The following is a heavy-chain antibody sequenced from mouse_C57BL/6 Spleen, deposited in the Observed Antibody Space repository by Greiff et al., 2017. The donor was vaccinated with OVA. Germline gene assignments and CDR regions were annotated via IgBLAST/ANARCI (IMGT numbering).Heavy chain of an antibody. CDR2: IDPSDSYT. CDR3: AREERRFITTVVDYAMDY. J-gene: IGHJ4*01. CDR1: GYTFTSYW. V-gene: IGHV1-50*01. D-gene: IGHD1-1*01. Sequence: QVQLQQPGAELVKPGASVKLSCKASGYTFTSYWMQWVKQRPGQGLEWIGEIDPSDSYTNYNQKFKGKATLTVDTSSSTAYMQLSSLTSEDSAVYYCAREERRFITTVVDYAMDYWGQGTSVTVSS.